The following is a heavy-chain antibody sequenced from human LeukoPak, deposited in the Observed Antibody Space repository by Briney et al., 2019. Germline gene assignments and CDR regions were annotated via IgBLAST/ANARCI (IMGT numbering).Heavy chain of an antibody. Sequence: ASVTVSCKASGYTFTSYYMHRVRQAPGQGLEWMGIINPSGGSTSYAQKFQGRVTMTRDTSTSTVYMELSSLRSEDTAVYYCWYRGSYYFDYWGQGTLVTVSS. J-gene: IGHJ4*02. V-gene: IGHV1-46*01. CDR3: WYRGSYYFDY. CDR2: INPSGGST. D-gene: IGHD1-1*01. CDR1: GYTFTSYY.